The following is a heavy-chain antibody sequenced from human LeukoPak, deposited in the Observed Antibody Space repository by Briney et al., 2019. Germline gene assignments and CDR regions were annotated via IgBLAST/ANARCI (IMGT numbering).Heavy chain of an antibody. CDR2: ISYDGSNK. V-gene: IGHV3-30*04. D-gene: IGHD6-19*01. J-gene: IGHJ4*02. CDR1: GFTFSGSA. Sequence: GGSLRLSCATSGFTFSGSAMHWVRQAPGKGLEWVAVISYDGSNKYYADSVKGRFTISRDNSKNTLYLQMNSLRAEDTAVYYCARGGYSSGWYGYWGQGTLVTVSS. CDR3: ARGGYSSGWYGY.